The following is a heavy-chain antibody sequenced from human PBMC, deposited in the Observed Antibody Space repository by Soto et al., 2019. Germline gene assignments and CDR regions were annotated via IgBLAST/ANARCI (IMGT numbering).Heavy chain of an antibody. CDR3: ARESSSGWYSDY. CDR1: GFTFSSYA. CDR2: ISYDGSNK. V-gene: IGHV3-30-3*01. D-gene: IGHD6-19*01. J-gene: IGHJ4*02. Sequence: GGSLRLSHESSGFTFSSYAIHWVRQAPGKGLGWVAVISYDGSNKYYADSVKGRFTISRDNSKNTLYLQMNSLRAEDTAVYYCARESSSGWYSDYWGQGTLVTVSS.